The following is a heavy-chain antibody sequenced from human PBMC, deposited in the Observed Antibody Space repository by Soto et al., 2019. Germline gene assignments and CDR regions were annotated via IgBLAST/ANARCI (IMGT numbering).Heavy chain of an antibody. CDR1: GDSISNYSYS. V-gene: IGHV4-39*01. D-gene: IGHD5-12*01. CDR3: ARHRPQEDGYKKGVDC. J-gene: IGHJ4*02. Sequence: QLQLQESGPGLVKPSETLSLTCTVSGDSISNYSYSWGWIRQPPGTGLEYIGTIYYSGKTYYNWPIKSRVTMALDTSKNEFSLGLTSVTAADTAVYYCARHRPQEDGYKKGVDCWGQGTLVTVSS. CDR2: IYYSGKT.